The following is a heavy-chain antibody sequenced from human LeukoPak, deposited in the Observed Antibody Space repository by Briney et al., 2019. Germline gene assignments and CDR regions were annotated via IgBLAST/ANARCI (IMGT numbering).Heavy chain of an antibody. D-gene: IGHD3-22*01. CDR2: IIPIFGTA. CDR1: GGTFSSYA. CDR3: ALATRGYYYDSSPFDY. Sequence: PVKVSCKASGGTFSSYAISWVRQAPGQGLEWMGRIIPIFGTANYAQKFQGRVTITTDESTSTAYMELSSLRSEDTAVYYCALATRGYYYDSSPFDYWGQGTLVTVSS. J-gene: IGHJ4*02. V-gene: IGHV1-69*05.